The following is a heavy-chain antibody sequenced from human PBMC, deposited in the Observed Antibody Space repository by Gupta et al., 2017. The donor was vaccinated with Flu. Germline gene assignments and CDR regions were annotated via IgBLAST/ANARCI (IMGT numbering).Heavy chain of an antibody. D-gene: IGHD3-3*01. Sequence: QVQLQQWGAGLLKPSETLSLTCAVYGGSFSGYYWSWIRQPPGKGLEWIGEINHSGSTNYNPSLKSRVTISVDTSKNQFSLKLSSVTAADTAVYYCARGGTIFGVVIPTAVYWGQGTLVTVSS. CDR2: INHSGST. V-gene: IGHV4-34*01. CDR1: GGSFSGYY. CDR3: ARGGTIFGVVIPTAVY. J-gene: IGHJ4*02.